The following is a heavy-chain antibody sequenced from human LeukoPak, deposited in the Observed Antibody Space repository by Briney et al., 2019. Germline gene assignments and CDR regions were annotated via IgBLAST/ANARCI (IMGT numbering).Heavy chain of an antibody. J-gene: IGHJ6*02. CDR2: IYSGGST. CDR1: GFTVSSNY. V-gene: IGHV3-53*04. CDR3: ARASHGFGSGSYYLPYGMDV. Sequence: GGSLRLSCAASGFTVSSNYMSWVRQAPGKGLEWVSVIYSGGSTYYADSVKGRITISRHNSKNTLYLQMNSLRAEDTAVYYCARASHGFGSGSYYLPYGMDVWGQGTTVTVSS. D-gene: IGHD3-10*01.